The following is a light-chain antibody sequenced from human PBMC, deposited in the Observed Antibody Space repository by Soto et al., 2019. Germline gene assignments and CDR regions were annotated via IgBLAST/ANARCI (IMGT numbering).Light chain of an antibody. CDR3: QQYATSPHT. CDR1: QSVSSSQ. CDR2: GAS. J-gene: IGKJ2*01. V-gene: IGKV3-20*01. Sequence: EIVLTQSPVTLSLSPGESATLSCRASQSVSSSQVAWYQQKPGQAPRLLIYGASSRATGIPDRFSGVGSETDFPLTINRLEPEDFAVYYCQQYATSPHTFGQGTKLEIK.